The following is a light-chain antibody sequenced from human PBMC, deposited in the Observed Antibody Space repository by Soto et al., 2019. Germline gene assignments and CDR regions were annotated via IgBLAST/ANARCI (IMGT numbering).Light chain of an antibody. V-gene: IGKV3-15*01. CDR2: DAS. J-gene: IGKJ4*01. CDR3: QQYDFWPLA. CDR1: QSISSN. Sequence: PWERVTLSCWAGQSISSNLAWYQQKPGQAPRLLIYDASTRATGIPARFTGSGSGTEFTLTISSLQSEDFAVYHCQQYDFWPLAFGGGTKVEIK.